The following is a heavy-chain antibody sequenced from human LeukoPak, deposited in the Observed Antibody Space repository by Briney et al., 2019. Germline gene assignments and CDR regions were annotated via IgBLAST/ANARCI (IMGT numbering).Heavy chain of an antibody. CDR1: GFTFSSYS. CDR2: ISSSSSYI. V-gene: IGHV3-21*01. J-gene: IGHJ4*02. D-gene: IGHD6-13*01. CDR3: ARDSGQQLVLTC. Sequence: GGSLRLSCAASGFTFSSYSMNWVRQAPGKGLEWVSSISSSSSYIYYADSVKGRFTISRDNAKNSLYLQMNSLRAEDTAVYYCARDSGQQLVLTCWGQGTLVTVSS.